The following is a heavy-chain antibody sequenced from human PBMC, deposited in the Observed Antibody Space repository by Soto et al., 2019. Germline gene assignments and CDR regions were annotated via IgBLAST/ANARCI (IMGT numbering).Heavy chain of an antibody. Sequence: HPGGSLRLSCEASGFTFSDSAMSWVRQAPGKGLEWVSAISGSGGTTDHADSVKGRFIISRDNSKNTLYLQMNSLRAEDTAVYYCGKYASTSWSHFDYWGQGTLVTVSS. J-gene: IGHJ4*02. CDR2: ISGSGGTT. CDR1: GFTFSDSA. V-gene: IGHV3-23*01. CDR3: GKYASTSWSHFDY. D-gene: IGHD6-13*01.